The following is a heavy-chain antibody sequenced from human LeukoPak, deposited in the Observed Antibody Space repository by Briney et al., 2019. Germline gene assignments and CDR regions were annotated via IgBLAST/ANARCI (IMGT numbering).Heavy chain of an antibody. J-gene: IGHJ4*02. CDR1: GFTFDGYG. D-gene: IGHD1-26*01. V-gene: IGHV3-43D*04. Sequence: GGSLRLSCAASGFTFDGYGMHWVRQAPGKGLEWVSLITWDGGRTYYADSVKGRFTISRDNSKNSLYLHMNSLRPEDTALYYCVKGGSYYGYFDYWGQGTLVTVSS. CDR3: VKGGSYYGYFDY. CDR2: ITWDGGRT.